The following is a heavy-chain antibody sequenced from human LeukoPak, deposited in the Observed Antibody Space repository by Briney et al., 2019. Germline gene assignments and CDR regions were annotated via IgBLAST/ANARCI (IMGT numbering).Heavy chain of an antibody. CDR1: GYTFTGYY. V-gene: IGHV1-2*04. Sequence: ASVKVSCKASGYTFTGYYMHWVRQAPGQGLEWMGWINPNSGGTNYAQKFQGWVTMTRDTSISTAYMELSRLRSDDTAVYYCARGAPSIAVAGTIWFDPWGQGTLVIVSS. CDR2: INPNSGGT. J-gene: IGHJ5*02. CDR3: ARGAPSIAVAGTIWFDP. D-gene: IGHD6-19*01.